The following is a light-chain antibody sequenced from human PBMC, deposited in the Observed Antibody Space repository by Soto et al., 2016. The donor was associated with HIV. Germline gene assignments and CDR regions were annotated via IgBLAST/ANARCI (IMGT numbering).Light chain of an antibody. CDR3: LQHNSYPYT. CDR2: DAS. CDR1: QGISSA. Sequence: AIQLTQSPSSLSASVGDRVTITCRASQGISSALAWYQQKPGKPPKLLIYDASSLKSGVPSRFSGSGSGTEFTLTISSLQPEDFATYYCLQHNSYPYTFGQGTKLEIK. V-gene: IGKV1-13*02. J-gene: IGKJ2*01.